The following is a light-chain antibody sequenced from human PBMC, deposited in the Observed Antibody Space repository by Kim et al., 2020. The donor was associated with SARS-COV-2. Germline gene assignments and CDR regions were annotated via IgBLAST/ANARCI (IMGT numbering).Light chain of an antibody. CDR2: AAS. Sequence: ASVGDRVTITCRASQGISNYLAWYQQKPRKVPKLLIYAASILQSGVPSRFSGSGSGTDFTLTITSLQPEDVATYYCQKYNSAPRTFGQGTKVDIK. CDR3: QKYNSAPRT. CDR1: QGISNY. J-gene: IGKJ1*01. V-gene: IGKV1-27*01.